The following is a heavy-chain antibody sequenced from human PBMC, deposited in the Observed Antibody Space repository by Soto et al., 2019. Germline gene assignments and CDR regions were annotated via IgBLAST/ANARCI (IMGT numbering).Heavy chain of an antibody. CDR2: IYYTGST. CDR1: GDSISSEGYY. CDR3: ARGISTSWFPEQGGFDY. J-gene: IGHJ4*02. Sequence: QVQLQESGPGMVKPSQTLSLTCTVSGDSISSEGYYWNWIRHHPGKGLEWIGYIYYTGSTYYNPSLTSRVLMSVDTSRSQFSLKLTSVTAADTAVYYCARGISTSWFPEQGGFDYWGQGTLVTVSS. D-gene: IGHD6-13*01. V-gene: IGHV4-31*03.